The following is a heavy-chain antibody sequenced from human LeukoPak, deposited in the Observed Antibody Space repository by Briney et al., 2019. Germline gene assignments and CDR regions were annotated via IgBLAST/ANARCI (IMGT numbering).Heavy chain of an antibody. CDR2: IKQDGSEK. J-gene: IGHJ3*02. CDR3: AKDRGYYYDSSGYQGAFDI. D-gene: IGHD3-22*01. CDR1: GFTFSSYW. V-gene: IGHV3-7*01. Sequence: GGSLRLSCAASGFTFSSYWMSWVRQAPGKGLEWVANIKQDGSEKYYVDSVKGRFTISRDNAKNSLYLQMNSLRAEDTAVYYCAKDRGYYYDSSGYQGAFDIWGQGTMVTVSS.